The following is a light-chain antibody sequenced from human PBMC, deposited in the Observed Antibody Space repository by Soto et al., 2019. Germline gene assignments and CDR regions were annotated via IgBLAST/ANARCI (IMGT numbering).Light chain of an antibody. J-gene: IGKJ5*01. V-gene: IGKV2D-29*02. CDR2: EVS. Sequence: DSVMTDPPLSLPVTPGEPASISCRSNQSLLHSNGYNYLDWYLQKPGQSPQLLIYEVSTRVSGVPDRFSGSGSGTDCTLEISRVETDDVGMYYCMQSTQLPPTFAQGTRLEIK. CDR1: QSLLHSNGYNY. CDR3: MQSTQLPPT.